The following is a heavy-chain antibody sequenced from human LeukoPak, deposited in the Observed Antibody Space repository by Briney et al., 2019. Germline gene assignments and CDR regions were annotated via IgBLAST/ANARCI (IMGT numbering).Heavy chain of an antibody. CDR3: ARVRVTAPYYYYYGMDV. Sequence: ASVKVSCKASGYTFTSYGINWVRQAPGQGLEWMGWINPNSGGTNFQGRVTMTRDTSISTAYMELSRLRSDDTAVYYCARVRVTAPYYYYYGMDVWGQGTTVTVSS. CDR2: INPNSGGT. J-gene: IGHJ6*02. V-gene: IGHV1-2*02. CDR1: GYTFTSYG. D-gene: IGHD2-21*02.